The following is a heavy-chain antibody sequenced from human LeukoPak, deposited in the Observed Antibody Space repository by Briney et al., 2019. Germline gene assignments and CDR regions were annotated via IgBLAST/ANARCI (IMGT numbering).Heavy chain of an antibody. Sequence: GGSLRLSCAASGFTFSSYAMSWVRQAPGKGLEWVSAISGSGGSTYYADSVKGRFTISRDNSKNTLYLQMNSLRAEDTAVYYCARGYGSGSYYRSYDYWGQGTLVTVSS. CDR2: ISGSGGST. J-gene: IGHJ4*02. D-gene: IGHD3-10*01. CDR1: GFTFSSYA. CDR3: ARGYGSGSYYRSYDY. V-gene: IGHV3-23*01.